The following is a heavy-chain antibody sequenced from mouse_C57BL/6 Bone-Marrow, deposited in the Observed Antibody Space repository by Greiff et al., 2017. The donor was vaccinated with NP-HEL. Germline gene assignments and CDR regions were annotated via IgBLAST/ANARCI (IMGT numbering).Heavy chain of an antibody. J-gene: IGHJ4*01. V-gene: IGHV1-55*01. D-gene: IGHD2-4*01. CDR1: GYTFTSYW. CDR3: ARSYDYGAMDY. Sequence: VQLQQSGAELVKPGASVKMSCKASGYTFTSYWLTWVKQRPGQGLEWIGDIYPGSGSTNYNEKFKSKATLTVDTSSSTAYMQLSSLTSEDSAVYYCARSYDYGAMDYWGQGTSVTVSS. CDR2: IYPGSGST.